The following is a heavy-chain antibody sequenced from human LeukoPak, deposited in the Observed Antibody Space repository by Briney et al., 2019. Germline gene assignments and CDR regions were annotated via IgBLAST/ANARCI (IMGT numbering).Heavy chain of an antibody. CDR2: ISGSGGST. V-gene: IGHV3-23*01. Sequence: GRSLRLSCAASGFTFSSYAMSWVRQAPGKGLEWVSSISGSGGSTYYADSVKGRFTISRANSENTLYVQMNSLRAEDTAVYCCAKDLVTGSLDYWGQGTLVTVSS. D-gene: IGHD3-10*01. CDR3: AKDLVTGSLDY. CDR1: GFTFSSYA. J-gene: IGHJ4*02.